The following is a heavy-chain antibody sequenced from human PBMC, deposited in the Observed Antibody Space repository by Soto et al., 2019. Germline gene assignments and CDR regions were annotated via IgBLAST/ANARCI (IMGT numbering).Heavy chain of an antibody. J-gene: IGHJ6*02. Sequence: QVQLVQSGAEVKKPGASVKVSCKASGYTFTSYDINWVRQATGQGLEWMGWMNPNSGNTGYAQKFQGRVTMTRNTSISPAXXELSSLRSEDTAVYYCARRGYSSSWYYYYYYGMDVWGQGTTVTVSS. CDR3: ARRGYSSSWYYYYYYGMDV. CDR2: MNPNSGNT. D-gene: IGHD6-13*01. CDR1: GYTFTSYD. V-gene: IGHV1-8*01.